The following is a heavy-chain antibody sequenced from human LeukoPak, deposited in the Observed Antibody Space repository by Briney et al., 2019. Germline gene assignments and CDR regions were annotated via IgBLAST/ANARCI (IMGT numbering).Heavy chain of an antibody. CDR3: ARADISSYYGSGSYYGSDAFDI. D-gene: IGHD3-10*01. V-gene: IGHV1-2*02. CDR1: EYTFTGYY. Sequence: ASVKVSCKASEYTFTGYYIHWVRQAPGQGLEWMGWINPKSGSTKYAQKFQGRVTVTRDTSISTAYMELSRLRSDDTAVYYCARADISSYYGSGSYYGSDAFDIWGQGTMVTVSS. CDR2: INPKSGST. J-gene: IGHJ3*02.